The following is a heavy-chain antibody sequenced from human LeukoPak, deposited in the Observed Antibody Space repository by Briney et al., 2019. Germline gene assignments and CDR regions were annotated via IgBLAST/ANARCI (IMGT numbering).Heavy chain of an antibody. D-gene: IGHD2-2*01. CDR2: IWDDGTTK. Sequence: QPGRSLRLSCAASGSSFGTYGMHWVRQAPGKGLEWVAVIWDDGTTKYYADSVKGRFTISRDNSKNTLYLQMNSLRAEDTAMYYCVKDLFRSTYYFDYWGQGILVTVSS. CDR1: GSSFGTYG. CDR3: VKDLFRSTYYFDY. J-gene: IGHJ4*02. V-gene: IGHV3-33*06.